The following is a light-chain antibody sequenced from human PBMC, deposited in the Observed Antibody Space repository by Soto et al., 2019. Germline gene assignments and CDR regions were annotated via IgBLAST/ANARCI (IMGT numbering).Light chain of an antibody. V-gene: IGKV1-5*01. CDR1: QSLGIW. CDR3: QQYDSYSRT. J-gene: IGKJ1*01. Sequence: DIQMTQSPSTLPASVGDRVTITCRASQSLGIWLAWHQQKPGKAPKLLIYDASTLKSGVPSRFSGSGSGTEFTLTISSLQPDDFATYYCQQYDSYSRTFGQGTKVDIK. CDR2: DAS.